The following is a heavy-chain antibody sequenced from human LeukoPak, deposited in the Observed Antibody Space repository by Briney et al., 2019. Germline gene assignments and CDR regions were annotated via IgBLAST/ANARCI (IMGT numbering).Heavy chain of an antibody. D-gene: IGHD2-2*01. CDR3: AREIVVPAAIDYFDY. V-gene: IGHV1-18*01. CDR2: ISAYNGNT. J-gene: IGHJ4*02. CDR1: GYTFTSYG. Sequence: ASVKVSCKASGYTFTSYGISWVRQAPGQGLEWMGWISAYNGNTNYAQKLQGRVTMTTDTSASTAYVELSSLRSEDTAVYYCAREIVVPAAIDYFDYWGQGTLVTVSS.